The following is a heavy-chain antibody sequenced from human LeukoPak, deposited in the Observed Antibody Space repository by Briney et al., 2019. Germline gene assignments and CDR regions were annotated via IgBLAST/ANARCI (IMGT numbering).Heavy chain of an antibody. Sequence: PGESLKISCKGSGYSINNYWIGWVRQMPGKGLEWMGIIYPADSDIRYSPSFQGQVTISADKSISTAYLQWSSLKASDTAMYYCARQEYCSGGSCYTWLDPWGQGTLVIVSS. CDR1: GYSINNYW. D-gene: IGHD2-15*01. J-gene: IGHJ5*02. CDR3: ARQEYCSGGSCYTWLDP. CDR2: IYPADSDI. V-gene: IGHV5-51*01.